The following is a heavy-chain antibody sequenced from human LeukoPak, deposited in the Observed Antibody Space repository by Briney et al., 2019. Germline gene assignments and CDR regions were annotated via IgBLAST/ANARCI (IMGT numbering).Heavy chain of an antibody. J-gene: IGHJ6*03. D-gene: IGHD3-3*01. Sequence: GGSLRLSCAASGFTFSSYAMHWVRQAPGKGLEWVAVISYDGSNKYYADSVKGRFTNSRDNSKNTLYLQMNSLRAEDTAVYYCARGMADFWKGYYYMDVWGKGTTVTVSS. CDR3: ARGMADFWKGYYYMDV. V-gene: IGHV3-30-3*01. CDR1: GFTFSSYA. CDR2: ISYDGSNK.